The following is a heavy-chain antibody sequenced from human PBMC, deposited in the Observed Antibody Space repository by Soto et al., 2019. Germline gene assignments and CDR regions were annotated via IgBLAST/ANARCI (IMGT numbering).Heavy chain of an antibody. V-gene: IGHV3-30*18. Sequence: GGSLRLSCAASGFTFSSYGMHWVRQAPGKGLEWVAVISYDGSNKYYADSVKGRFTISRDNSKNTLYLQMNSLRAEDTAVYYCAKDGVLRYYYYYMDVWGKGTTVTVSS. CDR2: ISYDGSNK. CDR3: AKDGVLRYYYYYMDV. D-gene: IGHD3-3*01. CDR1: GFTFSSYG. J-gene: IGHJ6*03.